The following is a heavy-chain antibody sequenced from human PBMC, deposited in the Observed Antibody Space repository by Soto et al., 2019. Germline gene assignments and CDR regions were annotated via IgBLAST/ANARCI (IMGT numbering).Heavy chain of an antibody. CDR3: ARRVGDTAIFDY. CDR2: IYHSGNT. D-gene: IGHD5-18*01. V-gene: IGHV4-30-2*01. J-gene: IGHJ4*02. CDR1: DSSISSGGYS. Sequence: QPQLQESGSGLVKPSQTLSLTCTVFDSSISSGGYSWSWIRQPPGKGLEWIGYIYHSGNTYYNPSLKSRVTISVDTSKNQFSLSLNSVTAADTAVYYCARRVGDTAIFDYWGRGTLVTVSS.